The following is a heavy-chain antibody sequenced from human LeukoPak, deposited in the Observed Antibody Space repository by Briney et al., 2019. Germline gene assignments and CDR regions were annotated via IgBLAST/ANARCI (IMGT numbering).Heavy chain of an antibody. J-gene: IGHJ4*02. CDR1: GFTFSSYA. V-gene: IGHV3-7*01. Sequence: GGSLRLSCAASGFTFSSYAMSWVRQAPGKGLEWVANIKKDGSERYYVDFVKGRFTISRDNAKNSVYLQMNSLRVEDTAMYYCATISSPLDYWGQGTLVTVSS. D-gene: IGHD2-15*01. CDR3: ATISSPLDY. CDR2: IKKDGSER.